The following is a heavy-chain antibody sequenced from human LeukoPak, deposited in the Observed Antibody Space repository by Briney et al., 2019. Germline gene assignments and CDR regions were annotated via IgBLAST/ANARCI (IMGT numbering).Heavy chain of an antibody. CDR2: ISGSGGST. CDR1: RITFSSYA. D-gene: IGHD4-17*01. Sequence: GGSLRLSCAASRITFSSYAMSWVRQAPGRGLEWVSTISGSGGSTYYADPVKGRFTISRDNSKNTLSLQMSSLRAEDTAIYYCAKDRDDSGDYAFDYWGQGILVSVSS. J-gene: IGHJ4*02. V-gene: IGHV3-23*01. CDR3: AKDRDDSGDYAFDY.